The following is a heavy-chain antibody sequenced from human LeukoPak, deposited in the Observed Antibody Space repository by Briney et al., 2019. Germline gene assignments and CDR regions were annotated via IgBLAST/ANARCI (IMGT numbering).Heavy chain of an antibody. Sequence: GGSLRLSCAASGFTFSSYSMNWVRQAPGKGLEWVSSISSSSSYIYYADSVKGRFTISRDNAKNSLYLQMNSLRVEDTAVYYCARSRRGWELLSYWGQGTLVTVSS. CDR1: GFTFSSYS. CDR3: ARSRRGWELLSY. V-gene: IGHV3-21*01. D-gene: IGHD1-26*01. J-gene: IGHJ4*02. CDR2: ISSSSSYI.